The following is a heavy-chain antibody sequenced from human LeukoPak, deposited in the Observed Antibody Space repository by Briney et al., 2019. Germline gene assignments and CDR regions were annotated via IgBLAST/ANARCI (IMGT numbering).Heavy chain of an antibody. J-gene: IGHJ3*01. CDR3: ARGQYLMDAFDV. V-gene: IGHV3-74*01. CDR1: GFTVSNAW. CDR2: INTDGSST. D-gene: IGHD2-2*02. Sequence: GGSLRLSCVASGFTVSNAWMSWVRQAPGKGLVWVSRINTDGSSTSYANSVKGRFTISRDNAKNTLYLQMNSLRAEDTAVYYCARGQYLMDAFDVWGQGTMVTVSS.